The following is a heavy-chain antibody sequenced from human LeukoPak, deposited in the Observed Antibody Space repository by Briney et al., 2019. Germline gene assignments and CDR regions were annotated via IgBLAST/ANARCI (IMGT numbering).Heavy chain of an antibody. CDR1: GGSISSYY. V-gene: IGHV4-59*08. CDR2: IHYSGCT. D-gene: IGHD3-3*01. CDR3: ARLSRIGSGYYCDY. J-gene: IGHJ4*02. Sequence: MTSETLSLTCTVSGGSISSYYWSWIRQPPGKELEWIGYIHYSGCTNYNPSLKSRVSISVDTSQNQFSLKLRSATAEDTAVYYCARLSRIGSGYYCDYWGQGTLVTVSS.